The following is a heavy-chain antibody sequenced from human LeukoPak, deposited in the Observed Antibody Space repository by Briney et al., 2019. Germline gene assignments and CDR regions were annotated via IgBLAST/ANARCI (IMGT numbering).Heavy chain of an antibody. D-gene: IGHD1-26*01. J-gene: IGHJ4*02. CDR2: ISNSGNTI. V-gene: IGHV3-48*03. CDR3: ARGAGSYPFFDY. CDR1: GFTFGIYE. Sequence: GGSLRLSCAASGFTFGIYEMNWVRQALGKGPEWISYISNSGNTIYYGDSVKGRFTISGDNAKNSLYLQMNSLRAEDTAIYYCARGAGSYPFFDYWGQGTLVTVSS.